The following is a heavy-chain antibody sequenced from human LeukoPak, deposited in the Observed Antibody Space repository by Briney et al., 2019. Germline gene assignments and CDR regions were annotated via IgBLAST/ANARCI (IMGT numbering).Heavy chain of an antibody. CDR3: AKDLNWGGR. CDR1: GFTFSDYY. D-gene: IGHD7-27*01. J-gene: IGHJ4*02. V-gene: IGHV3-23*01. CDR2: ISGSDVT. Sequence: GGSLRLSCAASGFTFSDYYMSWIRQAPGKGLEWVSGISGSDVTDYADSVKGRFTISRDNSKNTLYLQMNSLRAEDTAVYYCAKDLNWGGRWGQGTLVTVSS.